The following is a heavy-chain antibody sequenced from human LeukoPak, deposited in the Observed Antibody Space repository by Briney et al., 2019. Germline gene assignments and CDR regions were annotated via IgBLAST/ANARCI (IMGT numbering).Heavy chain of an antibody. CDR3: ARAAWREARINYYDSSAPVRHFDY. CDR1: GGSISSSTYY. J-gene: IGHJ4*02. CDR2: IYYSGST. V-gene: IGHV4-39*07. D-gene: IGHD3-22*01. Sequence: PSETLSLTCAVSGGSISSSTYYWGWIRQPPGKGLGWIGSIYYSGSTYYNPSLKSRVTISVDTSKNHLSLNLSSVTAADTAVYYCARAAWREARINYYDSSAPVRHFDYWGQGTLVTVSS.